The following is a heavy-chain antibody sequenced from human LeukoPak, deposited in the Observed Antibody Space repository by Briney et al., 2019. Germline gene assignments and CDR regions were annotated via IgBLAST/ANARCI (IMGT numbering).Heavy chain of an antibody. Sequence: GGSLRLSCAASGFTFSSYAMSWVRQAPGKGLEWVSAISGGGGSTYFADSVKGRFTISRDNSKNTLYLQMNSLRAEDTAVYYCAKDATAYYYDTSGYYSFDYWGQGTLVTVSS. D-gene: IGHD3-22*01. CDR2: ISGGGGST. CDR3: AKDATAYYYDTSGYYSFDY. CDR1: GFTFSSYA. V-gene: IGHV3-23*01. J-gene: IGHJ4*02.